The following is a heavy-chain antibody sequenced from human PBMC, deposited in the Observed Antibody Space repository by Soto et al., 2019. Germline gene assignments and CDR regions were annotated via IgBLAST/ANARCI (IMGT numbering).Heavy chain of an antibody. CDR1: GFTFRSSP. D-gene: IGHD3-10*01. J-gene: IGHJ4*02. Sequence: EVQLWESGGGLVQQGGSLRLSCAVSGFTFRSSPMSWVRRAPGKGLEWVSGINGGDDSKHYAESVRGRFTIIRDNSKYTMILQMNSRRVEDTNIDYCAKDSHSGIISPNHDHWCQGTQVTVSS. CDR3: AKDSHSGIISPNHDH. CDR2: INGGDDSK. V-gene: IGHV3-23*01.